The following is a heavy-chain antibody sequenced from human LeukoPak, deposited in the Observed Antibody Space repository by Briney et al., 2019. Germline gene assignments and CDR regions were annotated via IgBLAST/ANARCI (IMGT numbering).Heavy chain of an antibody. CDR3: ARSGRSSWFGSY. J-gene: IGHJ4*02. Sequence: GGSLRLSCAASGFTFSSYEMNWVRQAPGKGLEWVSYISSSGSTIYYADSVKGRFTISRDNAKNSLYLQMNSLRAEDTAVYYCARSGRSSWFGSYRGQGTLVTVSS. V-gene: IGHV3-48*03. D-gene: IGHD6-13*01. CDR2: ISSSGSTI. CDR1: GFTFSSYE.